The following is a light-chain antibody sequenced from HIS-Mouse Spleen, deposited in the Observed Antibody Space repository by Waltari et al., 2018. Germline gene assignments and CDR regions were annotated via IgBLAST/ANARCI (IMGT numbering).Light chain of an antibody. CDR3: SSYAGSNNLGV. V-gene: IGLV2-8*01. Sequence: QSALTQPPSASGSPGQSVTISCTGTSSDDGGYNYVSWYQQHPVKAPKLMIYEVSKRPAGVTDRFSGSKSGNTASLTVSGLQAEDEADYYCSSYAGSNNLGVFGGGTKLTVL. CDR1: SSDDGGYNY. J-gene: IGLJ2*01. CDR2: EVS.